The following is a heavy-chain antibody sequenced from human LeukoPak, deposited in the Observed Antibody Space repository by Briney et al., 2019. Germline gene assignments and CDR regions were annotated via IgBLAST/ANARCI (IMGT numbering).Heavy chain of an antibody. V-gene: IGHV4-4*07. CDR1: SGSIRSYH. Sequence: SETPSLTCTVSSGSIRSYHWAWIRQPPRKELEGVGRIYTTGDTDYNPSLKSRVTMSVDTSKNQFSLNLRSVTTADTAFYYCARNGYTKSWTHLDYWGQGILVSVSS. J-gene: IGHJ4*02. D-gene: IGHD3/OR15-3a*01. CDR3: ARNGYTKSWTHLDY. CDR2: IYTTGDT.